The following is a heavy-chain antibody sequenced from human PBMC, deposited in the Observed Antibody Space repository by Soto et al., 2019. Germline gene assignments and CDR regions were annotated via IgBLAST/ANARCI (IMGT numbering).Heavy chain of an antibody. Sequence: GESLKISCKGSGYSFRTFWIGWVRQMPGKGLEWMGIIYPSDSDTRYSPSFQGQVTISADKSSRTAYMQWSSLKASDSDMYHCARLPHDYYYHGMDVCGQGTKVTVSS. CDR3: ARLPHDYYYHGMDV. V-gene: IGHV5-51*01. CDR1: GYSFRTFW. CDR2: IYPSDSDT. J-gene: IGHJ6*02.